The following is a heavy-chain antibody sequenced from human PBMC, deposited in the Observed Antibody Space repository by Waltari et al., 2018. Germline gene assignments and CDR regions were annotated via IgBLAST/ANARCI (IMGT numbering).Heavy chain of an antibody. V-gene: IGHV3-15*01. CDR2: IKSKTDGGTT. Sequence: EVQLVESGGGFVKPGGSLRLSCAASGFTFSNACMSRARQAPGKGLEWVGRIKSKTDGGTTDYAAPVKGRFTISRDDSKNTLYLQMNSLKTEDTAVYYCTRYIVATIWVDYWGQGTLVTVSS. CDR1: GFTFSNAC. CDR3: TRYIVATIWVDY. D-gene: IGHD5-12*01. J-gene: IGHJ4*02.